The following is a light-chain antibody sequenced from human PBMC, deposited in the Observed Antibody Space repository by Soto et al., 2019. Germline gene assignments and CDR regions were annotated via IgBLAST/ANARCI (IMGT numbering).Light chain of an antibody. CDR3: QQLNSYPIT. J-gene: IGKJ5*01. V-gene: IGKV1-9*01. CDR2: GAS. CDR1: QSISTY. Sequence: DIQMTQSPSSLSASVGDRVTFNCRASQSISTYLNWYEQKPGKAPNLLIYGASNLQSGVPSRFSGSGSGTDFTLTISSLQPEDFATYYCQQLNSYPITFGQGTRLEIK.